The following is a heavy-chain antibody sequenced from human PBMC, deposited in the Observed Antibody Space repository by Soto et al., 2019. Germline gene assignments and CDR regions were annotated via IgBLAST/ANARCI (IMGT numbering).Heavy chain of an antibody. D-gene: IGHD3-10*01. Sequence: TSVKVSCKASGYTFTSYGISWVGQAPGQGLEWMGWISAYNGNTKYAQKFQGRVTMTTDTSTSTAYMEVRSLRSDDTAVYYCARGRSASRDAFDIWGQGTLVTVSS. CDR2: ISAYNGNT. CDR1: GYTFTSYG. CDR3: ARGRSASRDAFDI. J-gene: IGHJ4*02. V-gene: IGHV1-18*01.